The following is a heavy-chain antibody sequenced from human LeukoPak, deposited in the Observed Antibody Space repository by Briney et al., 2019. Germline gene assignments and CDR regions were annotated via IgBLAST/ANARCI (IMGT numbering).Heavy chain of an antibody. Sequence: SETLSLTCTVSGGSISTYYWSWIRQPPGKGLEWIGYIYYSGSTKYNPSLKSRVTISLDTSKNQFSLKLSSVTAADTAVYYCARDFPLWFGELASNWFDPWGQGTLVTVSS. CDR3: ARDFPLWFGELASNWFDP. D-gene: IGHD3-10*01. V-gene: IGHV4-59*12. CDR1: GGSISTYY. CDR2: IYYSGST. J-gene: IGHJ5*02.